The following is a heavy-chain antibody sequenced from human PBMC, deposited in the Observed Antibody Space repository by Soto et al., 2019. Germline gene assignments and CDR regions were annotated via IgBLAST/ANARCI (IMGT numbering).Heavy chain of an antibody. V-gene: IGHV1-69*01. J-gene: IGHJ6*02. CDR3: ARFEGVVAATNYYYYGMDV. CDR1: GGTFSSYA. Sequence: QVQLVQSGAEVKKPGSSVKVSCKASGGTFSSYAISWVRQAPGQGLEWMGGIIPIFGTANYAQKFQGRVTITADESTSTAYKELSSLRSEDTAVYYCARFEGVVAATNYYYYGMDVWGQGTTVTVSS. D-gene: IGHD2-15*01. CDR2: IIPIFGTA.